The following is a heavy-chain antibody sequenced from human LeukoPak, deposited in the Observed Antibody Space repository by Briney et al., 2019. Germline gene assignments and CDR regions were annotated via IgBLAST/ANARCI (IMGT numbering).Heavy chain of an antibody. CDR2: IYYSGST. CDR1: GGSISSGGYY. D-gene: IGHD3-10*01. V-gene: IGHV4-31*03. CDR3: ATRYYYGSGSFSWFDP. J-gene: IGHJ5*02. Sequence: SQTLSLTCTVSGGSISSGGYYWSWIRQHPGKGLEWIGYIYYSGSTYYNPSLKSRVTISVDTSKNQFSLKLSSVTAADTAVYYCATRYYYGSGSFSWFDPWGQGTLVTVSS.